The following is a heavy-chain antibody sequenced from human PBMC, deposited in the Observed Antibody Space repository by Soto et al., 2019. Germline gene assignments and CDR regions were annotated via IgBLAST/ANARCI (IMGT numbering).Heavy chain of an antibody. J-gene: IGHJ4*02. D-gene: IGHD5-12*01. Sequence: ASVKVSCKXSGYTFIGYYIHWVRQAPGQGLEWVGWINPSSGATNYAQKLQGRVTMTRDRSISTAYMELSRLRSDDTAVYYCARDLVSTIGDFDYWGQGTQVTVSS. V-gene: IGHV1-2*02. CDR1: GYTFIGYY. CDR3: ARDLVSTIGDFDY. CDR2: INPSSGAT.